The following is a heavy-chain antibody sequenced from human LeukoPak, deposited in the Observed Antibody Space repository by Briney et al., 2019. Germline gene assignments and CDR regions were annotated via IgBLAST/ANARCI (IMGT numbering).Heavy chain of an antibody. J-gene: IGHJ4*02. Sequence: SETLSLTCTVSGGSISSYYWSWIRQPPGKGLEWIGYIYYSGSTNYNPSLKSRVTISVDTSKNQFSLKLSSVTAADTAVYYCARSSGVWFGELSSSSDYWDQGTLVTVSS. V-gene: IGHV4-59*08. CDR2: IYYSGST. CDR1: GGSISSYY. D-gene: IGHD3-10*01. CDR3: ARSSGVWFGELSSSSDY.